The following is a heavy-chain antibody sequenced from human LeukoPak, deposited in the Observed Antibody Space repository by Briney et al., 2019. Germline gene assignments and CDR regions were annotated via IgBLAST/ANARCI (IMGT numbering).Heavy chain of an antibody. V-gene: IGHV4-39*01. CDR2: IYYSGST. CDR3: AVEGGLGGY. Sequence: DPSETLSLTCTVSGGSISSSSYYWGWIRQPPGKGLEWIGSIYYSGSTYYNPSLKSRVTISVDTSKNQFSLKLSSVTAADTAVYYCAVEGGLGGYWGQGTLVTVSS. CDR1: GGSISSSSYY. J-gene: IGHJ4*02. D-gene: IGHD3-16*01.